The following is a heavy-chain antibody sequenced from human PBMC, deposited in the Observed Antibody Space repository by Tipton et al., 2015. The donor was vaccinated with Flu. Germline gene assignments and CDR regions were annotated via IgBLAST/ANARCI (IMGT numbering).Heavy chain of an antibody. CDR2: IYTSGST. J-gene: IGHJ5*02. D-gene: IGHD3-22*01. Sequence: TLSLTCTVSGGSISSYYWSWIRQPAGKGLEWIGRIYTSGSTYYNPSLKSRVTMSVDTSKNQFSLKLSSVTAADTAVYYCARSSPYYYDSSGYPNWFDPWGQGTLVTVSS. CDR1: GGSISSYY. V-gene: IGHV4-4*07. CDR3: ARSSPYYYDSSGYPNWFDP.